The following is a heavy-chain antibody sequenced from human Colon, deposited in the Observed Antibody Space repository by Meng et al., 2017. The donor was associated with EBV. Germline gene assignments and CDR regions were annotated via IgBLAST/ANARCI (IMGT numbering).Heavy chain of an antibody. D-gene: IGHD3-3*01. Sequence: GHMVQSVGGLVHPGGSLKLSCAASGFTFSDSSVPWVRQASGKGLEWIGRITNNANNYATAYAASLKGRFTISRDDSKNTAYLQMNSLITEDTAVYYCSIDFWSDPNWFDPWGQGTLVTVSS. J-gene: IGHJ5*02. CDR3: SIDFWSDPNWFDP. V-gene: IGHV3-73*02. CDR1: GFTFSDSS. CDR2: ITNNANNYAT.